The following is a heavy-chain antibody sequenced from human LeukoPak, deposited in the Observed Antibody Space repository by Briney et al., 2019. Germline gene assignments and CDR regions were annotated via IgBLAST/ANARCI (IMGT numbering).Heavy chain of an antibody. CDR2: INPDGSTT. CDR1: GFTFSRYW. Sequence: GGSLRLSCAASGFTFSRYWIHWVRQAPGKGLEWVSRINPDGSTTTYADSVKGRFTISRDNVKNTVYLQMNSLRVEDTAVYYCARERGSGSYYPFDPWGQGTLATVSS. D-gene: IGHD3-10*01. CDR3: ARERGSGSYYPFDP. J-gene: IGHJ5*02. V-gene: IGHV3-74*01.